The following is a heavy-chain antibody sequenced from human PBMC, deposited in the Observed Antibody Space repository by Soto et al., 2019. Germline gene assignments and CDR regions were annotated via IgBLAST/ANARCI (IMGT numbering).Heavy chain of an antibody. D-gene: IGHD2-8*01. CDR3: AREPGYCTNGVCYFYYGMDV. CDR1: RYTFTSYA. V-gene: IGHV1-18*04. CDR2: ISAYNGNT. J-gene: IGHJ6*02. Sequence: GASVNVCCKASRYTFTSYAIILLQHSPGPGLEWMVWISAYNGNTNYAQKLQGRVTMTTDTSTSTAYMELRSLRSDDTAVYYCAREPGYCTNGVCYFYYGMDVWGQGTTVTVSS.